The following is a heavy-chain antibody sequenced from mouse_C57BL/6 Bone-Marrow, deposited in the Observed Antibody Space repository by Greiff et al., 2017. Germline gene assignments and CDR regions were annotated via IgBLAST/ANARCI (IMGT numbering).Heavy chain of an antibody. Sequence: EVKLVESGGGLVKPGGSLKLSCAASGFTFSDYGMHWVRQAPEKGLEWVAYISSGSSTIYYADTVKGRFTISRDNAKNTLFLQMTSLRSEETALYYCARHYGSSYGYFDVWGTGTTVTVSS. V-gene: IGHV5-17*01. J-gene: IGHJ1*03. D-gene: IGHD1-1*01. CDR2: ISSGSSTI. CDR3: ARHYGSSYGYFDV. CDR1: GFTFSDYG.